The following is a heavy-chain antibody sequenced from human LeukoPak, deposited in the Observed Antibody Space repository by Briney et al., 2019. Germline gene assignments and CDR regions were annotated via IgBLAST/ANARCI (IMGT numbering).Heavy chain of an antibody. J-gene: IGHJ4*02. CDR2: ISYDGSNK. CDR3: AKDSSGWYFNYFDY. V-gene: IGHV3-30*18. CDR1: GFTFSSYG. Sequence: GGSLRLSCAASGFTFSSYGMHWVRQARGKGLEWVAVISYDGSNKYYADPVKGRFTISRDNAKNTLYLQMNSLRAEDTALYYCAKDSSGWYFNYFDYWGQGTLVTVSS. D-gene: IGHD6-19*01.